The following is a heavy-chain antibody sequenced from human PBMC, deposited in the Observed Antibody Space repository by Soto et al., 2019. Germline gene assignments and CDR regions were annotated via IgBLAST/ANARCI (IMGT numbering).Heavy chain of an antibody. V-gene: IGHV4-61*03. CDR1: GDSVTSGSYY. D-gene: IGHD7-27*01. J-gene: IGHJ6*02. Sequence: SETMSLTCIVSGDSVTSGSYYWTWLRQPPGKGLEWIGYISYTGRTKYNPSLQSRVTISVDTSKNDFSLNLSSVTAADTAVYFCASEWGLLRYYVMNVWRRGTAGAVPS. CDR3: ASEWGLLRYYVMNV. CDR2: ISYTGRT.